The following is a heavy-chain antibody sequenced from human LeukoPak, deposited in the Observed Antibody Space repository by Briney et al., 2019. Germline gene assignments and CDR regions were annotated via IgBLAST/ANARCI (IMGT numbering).Heavy chain of an antibody. CDR1: GYSFTSYW. D-gene: IGHD6-19*01. CDR2: IYPGDSDT. Sequence: GESLKTSCKGSGYSFTSYWIGWVRQIPGKGLGGMGIIYPGDSDTRYSPSFQGQVTLSADQSISTAHLQWSSLKASDTAMYYCARYIAVAGAVSCFDPWGQGTLVTVSS. J-gene: IGHJ5*02. V-gene: IGHV5-51*01. CDR3: ARYIAVAGAVSCFDP.